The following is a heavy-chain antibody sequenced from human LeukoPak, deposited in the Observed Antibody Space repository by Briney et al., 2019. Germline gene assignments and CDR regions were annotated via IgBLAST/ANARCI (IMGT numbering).Heavy chain of an antibody. V-gene: IGHV1-69*05. Sequence: SVKVSCKASGGTFSSYAISWVRQAPGQGLEWMGRIIPIFGTANYAQKFQGRVTITMDESTSTAYMELSSLRSEDTAVYYCARDTPSSGYPTPFDYWGQGTLVTVSS. CDR1: GGTFSSYA. CDR2: IIPIFGTA. CDR3: ARDTPSSGYPTPFDY. D-gene: IGHD3-22*01. J-gene: IGHJ4*02.